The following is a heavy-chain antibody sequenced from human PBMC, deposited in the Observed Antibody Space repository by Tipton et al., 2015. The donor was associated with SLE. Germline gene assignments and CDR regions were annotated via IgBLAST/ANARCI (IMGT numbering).Heavy chain of an antibody. CDR1: GFTFSSYA. CDR3: AKGIAAAGLYYYGMDV. J-gene: IGHJ6*02. Sequence: SLRLSCAASGFTFSSYAMSWVRQAPGKGLEWVSAISGSGGSTYYADSVKGRFTISRDNSKNTLYLQMNSLRAEDTAVYYCAKGIAAAGLYYYGMDVWGQGTTVTVSS. D-gene: IGHD6-13*01. CDR2: ISGSGGST. V-gene: IGHV3-23*01.